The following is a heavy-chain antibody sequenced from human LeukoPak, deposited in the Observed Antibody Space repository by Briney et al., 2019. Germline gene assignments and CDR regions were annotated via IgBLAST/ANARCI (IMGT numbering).Heavy chain of an antibody. D-gene: IGHD1-7*01. CDR3: VRGPGNYGRFDP. CDR1: GFTFSSYG. CDR2: IRYDGSNK. J-gene: IGHJ5*02. Sequence: GGSLRLSCAASGFTFSSYGMHWVRQAPGKGLEWVAFIRYDGSNKYYADSVKGRFTISRDNSKNTLYLQMNSLRAEDTAVYYCVRGPGNYGRFDPWGQGTLVTVSS. V-gene: IGHV3-30*02.